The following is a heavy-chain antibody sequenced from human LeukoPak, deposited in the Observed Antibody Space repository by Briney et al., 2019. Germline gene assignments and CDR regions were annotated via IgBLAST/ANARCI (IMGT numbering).Heavy chain of an antibody. CDR1: GLPIADFA. V-gene: IGHV3-43*02. CDR2: ISGDGVST. CDR3: AKESGKFDY. J-gene: IGHJ4*02. Sequence: GGSLRPSCVASGLPIADFAMHWVRQAPGKGQEWVSLISGDGVSTFYADSVKGRFSISRDNSKNSLYLEMNSLRTEDAAMYYCAKESGKFDYWGQGTLVAVSS.